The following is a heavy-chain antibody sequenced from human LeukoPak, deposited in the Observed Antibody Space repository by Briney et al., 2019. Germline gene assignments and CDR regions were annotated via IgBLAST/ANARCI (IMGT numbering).Heavy chain of an antibody. CDR1: GGTFSSYT. Sequence: EASVKVSCKASGGTFSSYTISWVRQAPEQGLEWMGRIIPILGIANYAQKFQGRVTITADKSTSTAYMELSSLRSEDTAVYCCARDYDSGSDYWGQGTLVTVSS. J-gene: IGHJ4*02. CDR2: IIPILGIA. V-gene: IGHV1-69*04. CDR3: ARDYDSGSDY. D-gene: IGHD3-10*01.